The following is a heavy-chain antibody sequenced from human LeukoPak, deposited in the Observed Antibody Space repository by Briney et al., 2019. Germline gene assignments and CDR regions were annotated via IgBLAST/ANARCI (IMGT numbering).Heavy chain of an antibody. CDR3: ARGPGDTAMVLNLYYFDY. J-gene: IGHJ4*02. Sequence: SGTLSLTCTVSGGSISSGGYYWSWIRQHPGKGLEWIGYIYYSGSTYCNPSLKSRVTISVDTSKNQFSLKLSSVTAADTAVYYCARGPGDTAMVLNLYYFDYWGQGTLVTVSS. V-gene: IGHV4-31*03. CDR1: GGSISSGGYY. CDR2: IYYSGST. D-gene: IGHD5-18*01.